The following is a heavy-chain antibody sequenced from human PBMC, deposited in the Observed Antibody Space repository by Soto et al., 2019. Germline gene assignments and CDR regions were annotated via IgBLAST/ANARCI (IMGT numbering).Heavy chain of an antibody. CDR3: ARRHFYGSD. D-gene: IGHD3-10*01. CDR2: IYSGGNT. J-gene: IGHJ4*02. CDR1: GFSVSSNY. Sequence: EVQLVESGGSMVQPGGSLRLSCAASGFSVSSNYMTWVRQAPGQGLECVSVIYSGGNTYYADSVKGRFTISRDNSKNTLYLQMNNVRAEDTAVCYCARRHFYGSDWGQGTLVTVSS. V-gene: IGHV3-66*04.